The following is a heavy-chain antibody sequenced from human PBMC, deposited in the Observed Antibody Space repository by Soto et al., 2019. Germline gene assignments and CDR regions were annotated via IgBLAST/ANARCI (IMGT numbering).Heavy chain of an antibody. D-gene: IGHD6-13*01. Sequence: QVQLQESGPGLVKPSQTLSLTCTVSGGSISSGGYYWSWIRQHPGKGLEWIGHIYYSGSTYYNPSLKSRVTMSVDTSKNQFSLKMSSMTAADTAVYYYANIASKNPNFAYWGQGTLVTVSS. V-gene: IGHV4-31*03. CDR2: IYYSGST. J-gene: IGHJ4*02. CDR1: GGSISSGGYY. CDR3: ANIASKNPNFAY.